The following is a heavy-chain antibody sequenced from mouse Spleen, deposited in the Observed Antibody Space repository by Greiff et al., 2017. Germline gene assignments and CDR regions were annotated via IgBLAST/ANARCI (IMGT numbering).Heavy chain of an antibody. CDR3: ARLTGTAYGDY. CDR1: GYTFTSYW. V-gene: IGHV1-69*01. J-gene: IGHJ4*01. CDR2: IDPSDSYT. Sequence: VQLQQSGAELVMPGASVKLSCKASGYTFTSYWMHWVKQRPGQGLEWIGEIDPSDSYTNYNQKFKGKATLTVDKSSSTAYMQLSSLTSEDSAVYYCARLTGTAYGDYWGQGTSVTVSS. D-gene: IGHD4-1*01.